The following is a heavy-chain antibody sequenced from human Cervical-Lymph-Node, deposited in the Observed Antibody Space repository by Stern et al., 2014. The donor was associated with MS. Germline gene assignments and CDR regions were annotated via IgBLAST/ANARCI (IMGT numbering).Heavy chain of an antibody. CDR3: ARGWDGYKQFDY. J-gene: IGHJ4*02. CDR2: IYHVGRS. Sequence: HVQLQESGPGLVKPSGTLSLTCAVSGGSISSSNWWSWVRQPPGKGLEWMGKIYHVGRSNYNTSLKSRVTISVDKSKTQFSLKLSSVTAADTAVYYCARGWDGYKQFDYWGQGTLVTVSS. CDR1: GGSISSSNW. V-gene: IGHV4-4*02. D-gene: IGHD5-24*01.